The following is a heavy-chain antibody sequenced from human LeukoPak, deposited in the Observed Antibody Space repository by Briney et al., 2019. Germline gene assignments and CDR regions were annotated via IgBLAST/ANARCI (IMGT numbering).Heavy chain of an antibody. CDR3: ARDILVGASDY. CDR1: GGTFSSYA. D-gene: IGHD1-26*01. CDR2: IIPIFDTA. Sequence: ASVKVSCKASGGTFSSYAISWVRQAPGQGLEWMGGIIPIFDTANYAQKFQGRVTITADESTSTAYMELSSLRSEDTAVYYCARDILVGASDYWGQGTLVTVSS. V-gene: IGHV1-69*13. J-gene: IGHJ4*02.